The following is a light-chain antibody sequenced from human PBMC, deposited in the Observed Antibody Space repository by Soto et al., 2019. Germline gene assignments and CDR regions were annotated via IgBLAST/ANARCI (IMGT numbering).Light chain of an antibody. Sequence: QSVLNERRFGSGSTGQSIAFSCTGTSSDVGGYNYVSWYQQHPGKAPKLMIHEVSNRPSGVSDRFSGSKSGNTASLTISGLQADDEADYYCSSHTSYSTRVFGTGTKVTVL. CDR3: SSHTSYSTRV. CDR2: EVS. CDR1: SSDVGGYNY. V-gene: IGLV2-14*01. J-gene: IGLJ1*01.